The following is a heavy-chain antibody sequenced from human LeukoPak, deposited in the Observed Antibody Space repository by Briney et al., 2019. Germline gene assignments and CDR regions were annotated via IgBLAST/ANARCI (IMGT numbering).Heavy chain of an antibody. Sequence: SQTLSLTCAISGDSVSSSNAAWNWMRQSPSRGLEWLGRTYHRSKWYYDYAVSVRSRITINPDTSKNQFSLKLSSVTAADTAVYYCARGSKSGVVTPWGQGTLVTVSS. CDR2: TYHRSKWYY. V-gene: IGHV6-1*01. D-gene: IGHD3-3*01. CDR3: ARGSKSGVVTP. J-gene: IGHJ5*02. CDR1: GDSVSSSNAA.